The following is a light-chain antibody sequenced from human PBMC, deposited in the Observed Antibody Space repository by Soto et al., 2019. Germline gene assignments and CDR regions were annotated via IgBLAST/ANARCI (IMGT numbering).Light chain of an antibody. CDR2: DVS. J-gene: IGLJ3*02. CDR1: SSDVGGYNY. V-gene: IGLV2-11*01. CDR3: CSYAGDYTWV. Sequence: QSALTQPRSVSGSPGQSVTISCTGTSSDVGGYNYVSWYQQHPGKAPKLMIYDVSKRPSGVPDRFFGSTSGNTASLTISGLQAEDDADYYCCSYAGDYTWVFGGGTKLTVL.